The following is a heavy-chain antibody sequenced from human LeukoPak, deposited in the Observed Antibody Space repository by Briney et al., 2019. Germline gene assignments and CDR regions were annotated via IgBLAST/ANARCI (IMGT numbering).Heavy chain of an antibody. CDR2: IYYSGST. J-gene: IGHJ5*02. D-gene: IGHD3-3*01. Sequence: PSETLSLTCTVSGGSISSSSYYWGWIRQPPGKGLEWIGTIYYSGSTNYNPSLKSRVTISVDTSKNQFSLKLSSVTAADTAVYYCARFIRVTIFGVANRGPYLWFDPWGQGTLVTVSS. CDR3: ARFIRVTIFGVANRGPYLWFDP. CDR1: GGSISSSSYY. V-gene: IGHV4-39*07.